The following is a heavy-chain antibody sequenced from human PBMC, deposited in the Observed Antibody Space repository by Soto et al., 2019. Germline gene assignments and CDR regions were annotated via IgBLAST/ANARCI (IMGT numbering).Heavy chain of an antibody. Sequence: ASVKVSCKASGYTFTSYGISWVRQAPGQGLEWMGWISAYNGNTNYAQKLQGRVTMTTDTSTSTAYMELRSLRSDDTAVYYCARGYDFWSGYYNGRFGPWGQGTLVIVSS. CDR3: ARGYDFWSGYYNGRFGP. V-gene: IGHV1-18*04. CDR1: GYTFTSYG. J-gene: IGHJ5*02. CDR2: ISAYNGNT. D-gene: IGHD3-3*01.